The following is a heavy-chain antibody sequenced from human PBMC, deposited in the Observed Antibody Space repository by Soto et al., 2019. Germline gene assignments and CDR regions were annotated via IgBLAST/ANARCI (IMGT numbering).Heavy chain of an antibody. V-gene: IGHV1-18*01. CDR2: ISAYNGNT. D-gene: IGHD1-26*01. CDR1: GYTFTSYG. Sequence: ASVKVSCKASGYTFTSYGIRWVRRAPGQGLEWMGWISAYNGNTNYAQKLQGRVTMTTDTSTSTAYMELRSLRSDDTAVYYCARRIVGATHDAFDIWGQGTMVTVSS. CDR3: ARRIVGATHDAFDI. J-gene: IGHJ3*02.